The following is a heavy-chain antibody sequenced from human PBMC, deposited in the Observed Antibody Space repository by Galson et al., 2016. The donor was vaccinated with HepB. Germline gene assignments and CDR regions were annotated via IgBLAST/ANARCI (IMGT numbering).Heavy chain of an antibody. V-gene: IGHV3-23*01. CDR2: ISDSGSTS. CDR3: AKDRGLHHWFFDL. D-gene: IGHD2-15*01. CDR1: GFTFSSYA. Sequence: SLRLSCAASGFTFSSYAMSWVRQAPGKGLEWVSGISDSGSTSYHTDSVKGRFTISRDSSKNTLYLQMNSLRAEDTAVYYCAKDRGLHHWFFDLWGRGTPGHCLL. J-gene: IGHJ2*01.